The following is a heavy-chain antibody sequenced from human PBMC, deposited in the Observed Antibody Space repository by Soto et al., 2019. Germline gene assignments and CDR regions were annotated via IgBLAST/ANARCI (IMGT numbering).Heavy chain of an antibody. D-gene: IGHD2-8*01. Sequence: SETLSLTCAVSGGSFSGYFWSWIRQPPGKGLEWIGEINHSGSTNYNPSLKNRVTISVDTSRNQFSLKLSSVTAADTAVYYCARGFRVFNFVSNYHFYFGMDVWGQGTTVTVSS. V-gene: IGHV4-34*01. CDR1: GGSFSGYF. CDR2: INHSGST. J-gene: IGHJ6*02. CDR3: ARGFRVFNFVSNYHFYFGMDV.